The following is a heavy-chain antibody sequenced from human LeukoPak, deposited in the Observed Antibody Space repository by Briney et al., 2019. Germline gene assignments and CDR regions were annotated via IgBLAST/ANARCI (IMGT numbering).Heavy chain of an antibody. D-gene: IGHD5-12*01. V-gene: IGHV1-69*04. J-gene: IGHJ6*02. CDR3: ARDPALSGDDLDPYYYGMDV. CDR2: IIPIFGIA. Sequence: GASVKVSCKASGGTFSSYAISWVRQAPGQGLEWMGRIIPIFGIANYAQKFQGRVTITADKSTSTAYMELSSLRSEDTAVYYCARDPALSGDDLDPYYYGMDVWGQGTTVTVSS. CDR1: GGTFSSYA.